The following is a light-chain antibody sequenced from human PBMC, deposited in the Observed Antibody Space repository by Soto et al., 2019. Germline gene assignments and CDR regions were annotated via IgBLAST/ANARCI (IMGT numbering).Light chain of an antibody. V-gene: IGLV3-27*01. CDR2: KDS. CDR3: YSATDNNRGV. CDR1: ILTKKY. J-gene: IGLJ2*01. Sequence: SYELTQPSSGSVSPGQTARIACSGDILTKKYARWFQQRPAQAPVLLIYKDSERPSGIPERFSGSNSGTTVTLTISGAQVEDEADYYCYSATDNNRGVFGGGTKVTVL.